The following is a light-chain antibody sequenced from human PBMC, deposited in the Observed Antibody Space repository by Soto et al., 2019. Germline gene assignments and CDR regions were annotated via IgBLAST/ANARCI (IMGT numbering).Light chain of an antibody. J-gene: IGLJ1*01. Sequence: QSALTQPRSVSGSPGQSITISCSGTSSDVGGYNYVSWYQQHPGKAPKLIIYDVTKRPSGVPDRFSGSKSGNTAPLTISGLQAEDEADYYCCSYAGRYTPYVFATGTKVTVL. CDR1: SSDVGGYNY. CDR3: CSYAGRYTPYV. V-gene: IGLV2-11*01. CDR2: DVT.